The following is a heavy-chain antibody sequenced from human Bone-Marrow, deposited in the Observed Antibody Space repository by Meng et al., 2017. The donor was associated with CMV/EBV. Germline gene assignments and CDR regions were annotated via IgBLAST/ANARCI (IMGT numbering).Heavy chain of an antibody. CDR1: GFTFSSYE. J-gene: IGHJ4*02. CDR2: ISSSGSTI. CDR3: ASRDLWSGGFAY. D-gene: IGHD3-3*01. V-gene: IGHV3-48*03. Sequence: GESLKISCAASGFTFSSYEMNWVRQAPGKGLEWVSYISSSGSTIYYADSVKGRFTVSRDNAKNALYLQMNSLRAEDTAVYYCASRDLWSGGFAYWGQGSLVSVSS.